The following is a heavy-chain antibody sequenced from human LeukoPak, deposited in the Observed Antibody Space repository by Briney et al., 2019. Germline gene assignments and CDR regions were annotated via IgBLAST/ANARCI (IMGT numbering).Heavy chain of an antibody. CDR1: GFTFSSFA. Sequence: GGSLRLSCVASGFTFSSFAMSWVRQAPGKGLEWVSGISTSGGITDYADSVKGRFTISRDNSKNTLYLQMNSLRAEDTAVYYCAKEGRGYSYGGGAFDIWGQGTMVTVSS. V-gene: IGHV3-23*01. CDR2: ISTSGGIT. CDR3: AKEGRGYSYGGGAFDI. D-gene: IGHD5-18*01. J-gene: IGHJ3*02.